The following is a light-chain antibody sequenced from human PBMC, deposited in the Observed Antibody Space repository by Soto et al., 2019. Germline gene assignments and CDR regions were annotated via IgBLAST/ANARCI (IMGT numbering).Light chain of an antibody. CDR2: EVI. CDR1: SSDIGTYDY. CDR3: SSYTTSSNTYV. J-gene: IGLJ1*01. Sequence: QSALTQPASVSGSPGQSITISCTGTSSDIGTYDYVSWYQQHPGKAPKLMIYEVINRPSGISNRFSGSKSGNTASLTISGLQAEDEADYYCSSYTTSSNTYVFGSGTKVTVL. V-gene: IGLV2-14*01.